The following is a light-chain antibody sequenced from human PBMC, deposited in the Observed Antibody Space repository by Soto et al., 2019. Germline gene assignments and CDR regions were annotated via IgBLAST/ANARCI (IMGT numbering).Light chain of an antibody. Sequence: DIQLTQSPSFLSASVGDRVTITCRASQGISSYLVWYQQKAGKAPKVLIYAASTLRSVVPSRFSGSGSGTDFTITISSLQPEDFATYYCQHLHTYPLTFGGGTNVEIK. CDR1: QGISSY. J-gene: IGKJ4*01. CDR2: AAS. V-gene: IGKV1-9*01. CDR3: QHLHTYPLT.